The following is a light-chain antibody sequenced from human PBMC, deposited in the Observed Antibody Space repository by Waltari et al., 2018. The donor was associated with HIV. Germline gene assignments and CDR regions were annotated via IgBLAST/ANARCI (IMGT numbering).Light chain of an antibody. CDR2: YND. V-gene: IGLV3-21*02. CDR3: QVWDSDSYHYV. CDR1: TIGRRS. J-gene: IGLJ1*01. Sequence: SFVLTQPPSVSVAPGQTATITCGGNTIGRRSVHWYQQKPGQAPVLVIYYNDDRPSGIPERFSGSKSGNTATLTITRVEVGDDADYYCQVWDSDSYHYVFGTGTEVTVL.